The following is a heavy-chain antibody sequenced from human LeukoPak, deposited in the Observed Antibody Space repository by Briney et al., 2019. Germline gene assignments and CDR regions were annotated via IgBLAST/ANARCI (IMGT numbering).Heavy chain of an antibody. Sequence: GGSLRLSCAASGFTFSSHSMNWVRQAPGKGLEWVSSISSLSSYIYYADSVKGRFTISRDNAKNSLYLQMNSLRDEDTAVYYCTKVNSDLNGMDVWGQGTTVTVSS. CDR2: ISSLSSYI. J-gene: IGHJ6*02. D-gene: IGHD2/OR15-2a*01. CDR1: GFTFSSHS. CDR3: TKVNSDLNGMDV. V-gene: IGHV3-21*06.